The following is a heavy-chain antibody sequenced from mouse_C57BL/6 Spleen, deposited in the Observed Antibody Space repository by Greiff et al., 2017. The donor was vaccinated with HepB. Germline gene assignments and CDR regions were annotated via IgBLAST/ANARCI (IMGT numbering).Heavy chain of an antibody. Sequence: EVQLQESGAELVRPGASVKLSCTASGFNIKDYYMHWVKQSPEQGLEWIGRIDPEDGDTEYAPKFQGKATMTADTSSNTAYLQLSSLTSEDTAVYYCTTFYSNPYYAMDYWGQGTSVTVSS. V-gene: IGHV14-1*01. CDR3: TTFYSNPYYAMDY. J-gene: IGHJ4*01. CDR2: IDPEDGDT. CDR1: GFNIKDYY. D-gene: IGHD2-5*01.